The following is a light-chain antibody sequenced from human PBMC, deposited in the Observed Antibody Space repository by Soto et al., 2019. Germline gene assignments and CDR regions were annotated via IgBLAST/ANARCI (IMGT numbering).Light chain of an antibody. V-gene: IGLV2-8*01. J-gene: IGLJ1*01. Sequence: QSVLTQPPSASGSLGQSVTISRTGTSSDVGAYNYVSWYQQHPGKAPKLMIYEVTRRPSGVPDRFSGSKSGNTASLNVSGLQAEDEADYYCCSYADNTDYVFGTGTKGTVL. CDR3: CSYADNTDYV. CDR1: SSDVGAYNY. CDR2: EVT.